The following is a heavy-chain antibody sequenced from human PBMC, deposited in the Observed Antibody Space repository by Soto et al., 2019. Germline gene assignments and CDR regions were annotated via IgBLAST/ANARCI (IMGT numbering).Heavy chain of an antibody. Sequence: GASVKVSCKASGGTFSSYAISWVRQAPGQGLEWMGGIIPIFGTANYAQKFQGRVTITADESTSTAYMELSSLRSEDTAVYYCARSITILRGMDVWGQGTTVTVSS. CDR3: ARSITILRGMDV. CDR1: GGTFSSYA. J-gene: IGHJ6*02. D-gene: IGHD3-3*01. V-gene: IGHV1-69*13. CDR2: IIPIFGTA.